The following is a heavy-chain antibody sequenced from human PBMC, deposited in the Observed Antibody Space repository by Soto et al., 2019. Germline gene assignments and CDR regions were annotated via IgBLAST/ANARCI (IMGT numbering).Heavy chain of an antibody. CDR3: ARVIRVLYSSSSGYYGMDV. CDR1: GYTFTSYY. J-gene: IGHJ6*02. D-gene: IGHD6-6*01. V-gene: IGHV1-46*01. Sequence: GASVKVSCKASGYTFTSYYMHWVRQAPGQGLEWMGIINPSGGSTSYAQKFQGRVTMTRDTSTSTVYMELSSLRSEDTAVYYCARVIRVLYSSSSGYYGMDVRGQGTTVTVSS. CDR2: INPSGGST.